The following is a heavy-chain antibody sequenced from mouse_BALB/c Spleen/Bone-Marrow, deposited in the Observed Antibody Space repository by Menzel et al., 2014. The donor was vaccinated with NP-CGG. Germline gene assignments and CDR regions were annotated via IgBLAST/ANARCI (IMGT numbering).Heavy chain of an antibody. Sequence: QVQLKESGPGLVAPSQRLSITCTVSGFSLTDYGVSWIRQPPGKGLEWLGVIWGGGSTYYNSALKSRLNISKDNSKSQVFLKMNSLQTVDTAMYYCAKLGRSYYYFDVWGAGTTVTVSS. J-gene: IGHJ1*01. D-gene: IGHD1-1*01. V-gene: IGHV2-6-5*01. CDR3: AKLGRSYYYFDV. CDR2: IWGGGST. CDR1: GFSLTDYG.